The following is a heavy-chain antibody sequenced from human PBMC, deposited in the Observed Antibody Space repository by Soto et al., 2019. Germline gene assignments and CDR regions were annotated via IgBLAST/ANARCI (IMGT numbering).Heavy chain of an antibody. CDR1: GFTFSSCT. CDR2: ISPSTSHI. Sequence: EVHLVESGGGLVKPGGSLRLSCAVSGFTFSSCTMNWVRQAPGKGLEWVSSISPSTSHIYYTDSVKGRFTISRDNAKNSLFLQSNSLRAEDTAVSYCSGCSGGACHRNYGMDVWGQGTTVTVSS. CDR3: SGCSGGACHRNYGMDV. J-gene: IGHJ6*02. V-gene: IGHV3-21*01. D-gene: IGHD2-15*01.